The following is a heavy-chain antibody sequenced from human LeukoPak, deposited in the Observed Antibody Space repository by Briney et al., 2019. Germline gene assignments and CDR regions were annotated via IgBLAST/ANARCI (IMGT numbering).Heavy chain of an antibody. D-gene: IGHD5-24*01. Sequence: GGSLGLSWAASGFTFSSYGRPGVGRAPGRGLEWVAVIWYDGSNKYYADSVKGRFTISRDNSKNTLYLQMNSLRAEDTAVYYCARVEGAFDIWGQGTMVTVSS. CDR3: ARVEGAFDI. V-gene: IGHV3-33*01. J-gene: IGHJ3*02. CDR1: GFTFSSYG. CDR2: IWYDGSNK.